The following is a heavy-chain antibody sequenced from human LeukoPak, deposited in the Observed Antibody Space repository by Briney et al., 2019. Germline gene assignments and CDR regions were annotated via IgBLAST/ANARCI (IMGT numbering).Heavy chain of an antibody. J-gene: IGHJ3*02. CDR2: ISWNSGSI. CDR1: GFTFDDYA. V-gene: IGHV3-9*01. D-gene: IGHD1-20*01. CDR3: AKATHKWNEGTAFDI. Sequence: PGRSLRLSCSASGFTFDDYAMHWVRQAPGKGLEWVSGISWNSGSIGYADSVKGRFTMSRDNFKNTLYLQMNSLRGEDTAVYYCAKATHKWNEGTAFDIWGQGTMVTVSS.